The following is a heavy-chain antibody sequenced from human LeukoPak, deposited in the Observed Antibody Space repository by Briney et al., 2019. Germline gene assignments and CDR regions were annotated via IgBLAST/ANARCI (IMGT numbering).Heavy chain of an antibody. J-gene: IGHJ4*02. CDR3: ARHGSVVVAAPYFDY. CDR1: GGSISSYY. V-gene: IGHV4-59*08. Sequence: PSETLSLTCTVSGGSISSYYWSWIRQPTGKGLEWIGYIYYSGSTNYNPSLKSRVTISVDTSKNQFSLKLSSVTAADTAVYYCARHGSVVVAAPYFDYWGQGTLVTVSS. CDR2: IYYSGST. D-gene: IGHD2-15*01.